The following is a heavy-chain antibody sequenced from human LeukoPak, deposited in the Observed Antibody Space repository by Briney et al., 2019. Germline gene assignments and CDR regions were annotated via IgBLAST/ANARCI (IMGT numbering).Heavy chain of an antibody. V-gene: IGHV1-58*02. CDR1: GFTFTSSA. CDR2: IVVGSGNT. J-gene: IGHJ4*02. Sequence: SVKVSCKASGFTFTSSAMQWLRQARGQRLEWIGWIVVGSGNTNYAQKFQERVTITRDMSTSTAYMELSSLRSEDTAVYYCAATVRPSITMIVVGPDYWGQGTLVTVSS. CDR3: AATVRPSITMIVVGPDY. D-gene: IGHD3-22*01.